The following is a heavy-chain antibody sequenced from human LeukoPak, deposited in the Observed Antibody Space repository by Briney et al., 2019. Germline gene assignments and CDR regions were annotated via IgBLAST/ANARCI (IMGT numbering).Heavy chain of an antibody. V-gene: IGHV3-33*06. CDR2: IWPDGSYI. Sequence: GGSLRLSCAASGFTFSTYGIHWVRQAPGRGLEWVAAIWPDGSYIYYADSVKGRFSISRDNSKNTLYLQISSLRVEDTAVYYCAKVTTWTHFDYWGQGILVTVSS. CDR1: GFTFSTYG. J-gene: IGHJ4*02. D-gene: IGHD1-14*01. CDR3: AKVTTWTHFDY.